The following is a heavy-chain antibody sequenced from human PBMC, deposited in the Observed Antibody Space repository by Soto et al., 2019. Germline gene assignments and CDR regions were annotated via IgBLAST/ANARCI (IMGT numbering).Heavy chain of an antibody. CDR1: GGSISSYY. CDR3: ARAPPYGYVTWFDP. Sequence: SETLSLTCTVSGGSISSYYWSWIRQPPGKGLEWIGYIYYSGSTNYNPSLKSRVTISVDTFKNQFSLKLSSVTAADTAVYYCARAPPYGYVTWFDPWGQGTLVTVSS. J-gene: IGHJ5*02. V-gene: IGHV4-59*01. CDR2: IYYSGST. D-gene: IGHD5-12*01.